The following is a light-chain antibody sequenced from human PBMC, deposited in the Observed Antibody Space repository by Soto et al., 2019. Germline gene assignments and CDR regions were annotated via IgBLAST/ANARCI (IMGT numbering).Light chain of an antibody. J-gene: IGKJ1*01. CDR2: KAS. V-gene: IGKV1-5*03. CDR3: QQYNNWPGT. Sequence: DIQMTQTPSTLSGSVGDRVTITCRASQTISSWLAWYQQKPGKAPKLLIYKASTLKSGVPSRFSGSGSGTEFTLTISSLQPDDFATYYCQQYNNWPGTFGQGTKVDIK. CDR1: QTISSW.